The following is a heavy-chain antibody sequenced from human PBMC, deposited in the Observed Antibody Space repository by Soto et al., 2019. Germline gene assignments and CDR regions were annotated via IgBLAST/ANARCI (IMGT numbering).Heavy chain of an antibody. D-gene: IGHD3-22*01. CDR1: GGSISSGGYY. V-gene: IGHV4-31*03. CDR3: ARAPPLDYYDSSRYNSYYFDY. CDR2: IYYSGST. Sequence: SETLSLTCTVSGGSISSGGYYWSWIRQHPGKGLEWIGYIYYSGSTYYNPSLKSRVTISVDTSKDQFSLKLSSVTAADTAVYYCARAPPLDYYDSSRYNSYYFDYWGQGTLVTVSS. J-gene: IGHJ4*02.